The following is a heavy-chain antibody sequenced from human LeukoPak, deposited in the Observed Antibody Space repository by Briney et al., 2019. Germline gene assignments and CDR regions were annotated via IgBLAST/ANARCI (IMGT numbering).Heavy chain of an antibody. CDR2: IYPGDSDT. CDR3: ARRGEAMGPFDY. D-gene: IGHD5-18*01. CDR1: GYSFTSYW. Sequence: GESLKISCKDPGYSFTSYWIGWVRQMPGKGLEWMGIIYPGDSDTRYSPSFQGQVTISADKSINTAYLQWSSLKASDTAIYYCARRGEAMGPFDYWGQGTLVTVSS. J-gene: IGHJ4*02. V-gene: IGHV5-51*01.